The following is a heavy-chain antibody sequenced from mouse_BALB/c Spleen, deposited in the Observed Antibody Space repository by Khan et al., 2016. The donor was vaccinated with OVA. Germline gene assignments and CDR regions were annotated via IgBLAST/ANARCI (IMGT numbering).Heavy chain of an antibody. D-gene: IGHD1-1*02. CDR3: ARGGLRWDFDY. V-gene: IGHV1-7*01. Sequence: QVQLKESGAELAKPGASVKMSCKASGYTFINYWILWVKQRPGQGLEWIGYINPSTAYTEYNQNFKDKATLTADKSSRTAYMQLSSLTSEDSAVYYCARGGLRWDFDYWGQGTTLTVSS. CDR1: GYTFINYW. CDR2: INPSTAYT. J-gene: IGHJ2*01.